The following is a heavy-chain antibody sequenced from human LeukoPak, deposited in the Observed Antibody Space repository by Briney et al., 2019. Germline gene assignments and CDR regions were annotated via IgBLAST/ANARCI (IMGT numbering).Heavy chain of an antibody. V-gene: IGHV3-30*03. CDR2: ISYDGSNK. J-gene: IGHJ3*02. D-gene: IGHD1-1*01. Sequence: GGSLRLSCAASGFTFSSYGMHWVRQAPGKGLEWVAVISYDGSNKYYADSVKGRFTISRDNSKNTLYLQMNSLRAEDTAVYYCARVDGRSGAFDIWGQGTMVTVSS. CDR3: ARVDGRSGAFDI. CDR1: GFTFSSYG.